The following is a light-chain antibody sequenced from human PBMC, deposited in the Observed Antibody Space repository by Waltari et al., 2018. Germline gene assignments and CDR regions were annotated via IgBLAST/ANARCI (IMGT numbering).Light chain of an antibody. CDR3: CSYAGSTTRWV. CDR2: AVS. Sequence: QSALTQPASVSGSPGQSITISCTGTSSDVGSYTLVSWYQQHPGKAPKLIIYAVSKRPSGASSRFSGSKPGNTASLTFSGLQAEDEADYYCCSYAGSTTRWVFGGGTKLTVL. J-gene: IGLJ3*02. V-gene: IGLV2-23*02. CDR1: SSDVGSYTL.